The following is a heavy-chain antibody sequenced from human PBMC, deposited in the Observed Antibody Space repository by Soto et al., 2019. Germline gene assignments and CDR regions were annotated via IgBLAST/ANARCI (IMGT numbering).Heavy chain of an antibody. V-gene: IGHV1-58*01. Sequence: SVKVSCKASGFTFTSSAVQWVRQARGQRLEWIGWIVVGSGNTNYAQKFQERVTITRDMSTSTAYMELSSLRSEDTAVYYCAADPGRDSYNSGDAFDIWGQGTMVTVSS. J-gene: IGHJ3*02. D-gene: IGHD5-12*01. CDR3: AADPGRDSYNSGDAFDI. CDR1: GFTFTSSA. CDR2: IVVGSGNT.